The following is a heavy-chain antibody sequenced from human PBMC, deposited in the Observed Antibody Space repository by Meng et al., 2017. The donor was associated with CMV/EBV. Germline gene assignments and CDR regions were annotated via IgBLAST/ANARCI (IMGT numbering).Heavy chain of an antibody. V-gene: IGHV4-34*01. CDR2: INHSGST. D-gene: IGHD3-3*01. Sequence: SGYYWSWIRQPPGKGLEWIGEINHSGSTNYNPSLKSRVTISVDTSKNQFSLKLSSVTAADTAVYYCARGGNYDFWSGYYSTLDAFDIWGQGTMVTVSS. J-gene: IGHJ3*02. CDR3: ARGGNYDFWSGYYSTLDAFDI. CDR1: SGYY.